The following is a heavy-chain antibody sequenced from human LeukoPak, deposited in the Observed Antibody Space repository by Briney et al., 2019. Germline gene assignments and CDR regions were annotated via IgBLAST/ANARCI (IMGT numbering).Heavy chain of an antibody. CDR2: FYSGGTT. J-gene: IGHJ4*02. Sequence: GGSLRLSCAASGFTVSSSYMSWVRQLPGKGLEWVSVFYSGGTTNYADSVKGRFSISRDISKNTLHLQLNSLRADDTGVYYCATKVTTGNWGQGTLVTVSS. CDR1: GFTVSSSY. D-gene: IGHD4-17*01. CDR3: ATKVTTGN. V-gene: IGHV3-66*01.